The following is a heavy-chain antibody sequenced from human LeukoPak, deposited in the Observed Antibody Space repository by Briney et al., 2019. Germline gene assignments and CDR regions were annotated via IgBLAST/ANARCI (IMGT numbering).Heavy chain of an antibody. D-gene: IGHD2-2*01. CDR3: ARDLERYCSSTSCYQAAFDI. CDR2: IYYSGST. CDR1: GGSISSGDYY. J-gene: IGHJ3*02. V-gene: IGHV4-30-4*08. Sequence: SETLSLTCTVSGGSISSGDYYWSWIRQPPGKGLEWIGYIYYSGSTYYNPSLKSQVTISVDTSKNQFSLKLSSVTAADTAVYYCARDLERYCSSTSCYQAAFDIWGQGTMVTVSS.